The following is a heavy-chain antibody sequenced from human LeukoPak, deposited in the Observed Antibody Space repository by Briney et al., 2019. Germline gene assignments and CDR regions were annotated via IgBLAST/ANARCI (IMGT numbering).Heavy chain of an antibody. V-gene: IGHV3-74*01. CDR2: INSDGSST. Sequence: PGGSLRLSCAASGFTFSSYWMHWVRQAQGKGLVWVSRINSDGSSTSYADSVKGRFTISRDNAKNTLYLQMNSLRAEDTAVYYCASGGYCSGGSCYSRATPTPWGQGTLVTVSS. CDR1: GFTFSSYW. D-gene: IGHD2-15*01. CDR3: ASGGYCSGGSCYSRATPTP. J-gene: IGHJ5*02.